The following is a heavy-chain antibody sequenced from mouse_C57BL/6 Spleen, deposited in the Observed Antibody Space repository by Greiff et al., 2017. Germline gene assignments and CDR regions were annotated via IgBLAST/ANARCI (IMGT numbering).Heavy chain of an antibody. J-gene: IGHJ4*01. V-gene: IGHV1-55*01. CDR3: ARRGTTVVATGYYAMDY. Sequence: QVQLQQSGAELVKPGASVKMSCKASGYTFTSYWITWVKQRPGQGLEWIGDIYPGSGSTNYNEKFKSKATLTVDTSSSTAYMQLSSLTSEDSAVYYCARRGTTVVATGYYAMDYWGQGTSVTVSS. CDR2: IYPGSGST. D-gene: IGHD1-1*01. CDR1: GYTFTSYW.